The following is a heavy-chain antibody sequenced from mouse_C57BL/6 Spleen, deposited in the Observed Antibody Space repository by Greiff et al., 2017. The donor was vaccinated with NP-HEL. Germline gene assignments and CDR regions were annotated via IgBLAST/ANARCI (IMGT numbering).Heavy chain of an antibody. J-gene: IGHJ3*01. CDR1: GYTFTSYW. CDR3: AIGYGNYDWFAY. CDR2: IHPSDSDT. Sequence: VKLQQPGAELVKPGASVKVSCKASGYTFTSYWMHWVKQRPGQGLEWIGRIHPSDSDTNYNQKFKGKATLTVDKSSSTAYMQLSSLTSEDSAVYYCAIGYGNYDWFAYWGQGTLVTVSA. D-gene: IGHD2-1*01. V-gene: IGHV1-74*01.